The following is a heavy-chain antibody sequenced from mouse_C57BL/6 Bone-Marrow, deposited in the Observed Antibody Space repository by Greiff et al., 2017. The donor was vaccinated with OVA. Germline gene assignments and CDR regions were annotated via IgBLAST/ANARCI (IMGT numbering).Heavy chain of an antibody. CDR1: GYTFTSYW. CDR3: ARILAWLAY. D-gene: IGHD4-1*01. J-gene: IGHJ3*01. CDR2: INPSSGYT. Sequence: QVQLQQSGAELAKPGASVKLSCTASGYTFTSYWMHWVKQRPGQGLEWIGYINPSSGYTKYNQKFKDKSTLTADKSSITAYMQLSSLTYEDSAVYYCARILAWLAYWGQGTLVTVSA. V-gene: IGHV1-7*01.